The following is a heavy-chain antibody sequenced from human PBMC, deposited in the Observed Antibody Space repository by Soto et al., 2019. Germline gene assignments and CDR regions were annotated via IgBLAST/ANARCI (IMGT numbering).Heavy chain of an antibody. J-gene: IGHJ4*02. V-gene: IGHV3-33*01. D-gene: IGHD3-22*01. CDR1: GFTFSSYG. CDR2: IWSDGSNK. Sequence: QVQLVESGGGVVQPGRSLRLSCAAAGFTFSSYGMYWVRQAPGKGLEWVAVIWSDGSNKYYADSVKGRFTISRDNSKNTLYLQMNSLRAEDTAVYYYARYYYDSSGYYPLWGQGTLVTVSS. CDR3: ARYYYDSSGYYPL.